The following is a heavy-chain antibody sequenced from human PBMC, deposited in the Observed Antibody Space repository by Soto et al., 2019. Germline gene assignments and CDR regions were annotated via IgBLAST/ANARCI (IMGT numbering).Heavy chain of an antibody. CDR3: ARALRWFQRSYFDY. CDR1: GGSFSGYY. Sequence: KPSETLSLTCAVYGGSFSGYYWSWIRQPPGKGLEWIGEINHSGSTNYNPSLKSRVTISVDTSKNQFSLKLSSVTAADTAVYYCARALRWFQRSYFDYWGQGTLVTVSS. D-gene: IGHD4-17*01. J-gene: IGHJ4*02. V-gene: IGHV4-34*01. CDR2: INHSGST.